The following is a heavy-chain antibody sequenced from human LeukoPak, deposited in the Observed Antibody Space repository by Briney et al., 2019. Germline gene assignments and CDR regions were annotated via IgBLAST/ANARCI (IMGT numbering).Heavy chain of an antibody. D-gene: IGHD6-13*01. CDR2: MNPNSGNT. Sequence: GASVKVSCKASGYTFTSYDINWVRQATGQGLEWMGWMNPNSGNTGYAQKFQGRVTITRNTSISTAYMELSSLRSEDTAVYYCARQQTAAAGTWYYYYYMDVWGKGTTVTVSS. CDR1: GYTFTSYD. J-gene: IGHJ6*03. V-gene: IGHV1-8*03. CDR3: ARQQTAAAGTWYYYYYMDV.